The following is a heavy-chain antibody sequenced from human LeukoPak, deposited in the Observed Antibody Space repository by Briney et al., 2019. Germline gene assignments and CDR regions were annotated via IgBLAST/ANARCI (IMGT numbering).Heavy chain of an antibody. V-gene: IGHV1-24*01. CDR1: GYTLTELS. D-gene: IGHD3-10*01. CDR2: FDPEDGET. Sequence: ASVKVSCKVSGYTLTELSMHWVRQAPGKGLEWMGGFDPEDGETIYAQKFQGRVTMTEDTSTDTAYMELSSLRSEDTAVYATSARPRFRELLYSSDWGQGTLVTVSS. J-gene: IGHJ4*02. CDR3: SARPRFRELLYSSD.